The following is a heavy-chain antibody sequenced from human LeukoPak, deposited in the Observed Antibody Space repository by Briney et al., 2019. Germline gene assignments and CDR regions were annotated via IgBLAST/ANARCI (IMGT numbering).Heavy chain of an antibody. CDR2: ISWNSGTI. J-gene: IGHJ4*02. CDR3: AKDRGYSSSSGGFDY. V-gene: IGHV3-9*01. CDR1: GFTFDDYA. Sequence: GGSLRLSCAASGFTFDDYAMHWVRQAPGKGLEWVSGISWNSGTIGYADSVKGRFTISRDNVKNSLYLQMNSLRAEDTALYYCAKDRGYSSSSGGFDYWGQGTQVTVSS. D-gene: IGHD6-6*01.